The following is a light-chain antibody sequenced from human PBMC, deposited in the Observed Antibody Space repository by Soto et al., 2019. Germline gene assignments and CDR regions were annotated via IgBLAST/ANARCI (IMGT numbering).Light chain of an antibody. Sequence: QSVLTQPPSGSGTPGQRGTISCSGSSSNIGSNTVNWYQQLPGTAPKLLIYSNNQRPSGVPDRFSGSKSGTSASLAISGLQSEDEADYYCAAWDDSLNGPGVVFGGGTKLTVL. CDR3: AAWDDSLNGPGVV. CDR1: SSNIGSNT. V-gene: IGLV1-44*01. CDR2: SNN. J-gene: IGLJ2*01.